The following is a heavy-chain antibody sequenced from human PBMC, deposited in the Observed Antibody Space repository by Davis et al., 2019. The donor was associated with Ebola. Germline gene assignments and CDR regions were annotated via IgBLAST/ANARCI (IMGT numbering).Heavy chain of an antibody. CDR2: IKQDGSEK. D-gene: IGHD3-3*01. J-gene: IGHJ3*02. V-gene: IGHV3-7*01. Sequence: PGGSLRLSCAASGFTFSTYWMSWVRQAPGKGLEWVANIKQDGSEKYYVDSVKGRFTISRDNAKNSLYLQMNSLRAEDTAVYYCAREGDDFWSGYFRGGNDAFDIWGQGTMVTVSS. CDR3: AREGDDFWSGYFRGGNDAFDI. CDR1: GFTFSTYW.